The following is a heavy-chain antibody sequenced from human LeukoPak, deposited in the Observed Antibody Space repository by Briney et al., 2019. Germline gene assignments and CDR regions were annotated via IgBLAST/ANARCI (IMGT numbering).Heavy chain of an antibody. J-gene: IGHJ5*02. CDR1: GGSISSGSYY. D-gene: IGHD6-13*01. V-gene: IGHV4-61*02. Sequence: PSQTLSLTCTVSGGSISSGSYYWSWIRRPAGKGLEWIGRIYTSGSTNYNPSLKSRVTISVDTSKNQFSLKLSSVTAADTAVYYCARDGVLYSSSWYTEGYWFDPWGQGTLVTVSS. CDR3: ARDGVLYSSSWYTEGYWFDP. CDR2: IYTSGST.